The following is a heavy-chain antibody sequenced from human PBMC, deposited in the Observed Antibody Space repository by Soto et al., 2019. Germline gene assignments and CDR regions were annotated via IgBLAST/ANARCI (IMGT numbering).Heavy chain of an antibody. CDR3: AHRRDRCYYDSSGYHDAFDI. V-gene: IGHV2-5*01. J-gene: IGHJ3*02. Sequence: GLDLEWLALIDWNDDKRYSPSLKSRLTITKDTSKNQVVLTMTNMDPVDTATYYCAHRRDRCYYDSSGYHDAFDIWGQGTMVTVSS. CDR2: IDWNDDK. D-gene: IGHD3-22*01.